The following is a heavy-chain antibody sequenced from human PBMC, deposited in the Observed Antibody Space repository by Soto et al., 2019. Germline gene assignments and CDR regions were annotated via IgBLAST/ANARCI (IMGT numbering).Heavy chain of an antibody. CDR1: GFTFSSYS. J-gene: IGHJ3*02. D-gene: IGHD4-17*01. V-gene: IGHV3-21*01. Sequence: GGSLRLSCAASGFTFSSYSMNWVRQAPGKGLEWVSSISSSSSYIYYADSVKGRFTISRDNAKNSLYLQMNSLRAEDTAVYYCARDPTTTVTLPPSPTIWGQGTMVTVSS. CDR3: ARDPTTTVTLPPSPTI. CDR2: ISSSSSYI.